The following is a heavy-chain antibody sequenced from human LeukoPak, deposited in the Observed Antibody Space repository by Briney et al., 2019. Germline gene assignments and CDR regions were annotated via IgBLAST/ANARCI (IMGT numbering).Heavy chain of an antibody. CDR1: GYSLSSDYY. J-gene: IGHJ4*02. V-gene: IGHV4-38-2*02. CDR3: ARVSDYYDSSGYAGY. Sequence: SETLSLTCTVSGYSLSSDYYWGWIRPPPGKGLEWIGTIYHSGSTYYNPSLQSRVTISVDTSKNQFSLKLSSVTAADTAVYYCARVSDYYDSSGYAGYWGQGTLVTVSS. CDR2: IYHSGST. D-gene: IGHD3-22*01.